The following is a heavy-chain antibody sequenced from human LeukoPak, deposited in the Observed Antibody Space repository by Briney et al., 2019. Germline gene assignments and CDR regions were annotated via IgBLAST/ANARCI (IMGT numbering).Heavy chain of an antibody. D-gene: IGHD3-16*02. J-gene: IGHJ4*02. CDR2: ISSSSSYI. V-gene: IGHV3-21*01. CDR3: ARDRLRLGELSN. CDR1: GFTFSSYA. Sequence: PGGSLRLSCAASGFTFSSYAMSWARQAPGKGLEWVSSISSSSSYIYYADSVKGRFTISRDNAKNSLYLQMNSLRAEDTAVYYCARDRLRLGELSNWGQGTLVTVSS.